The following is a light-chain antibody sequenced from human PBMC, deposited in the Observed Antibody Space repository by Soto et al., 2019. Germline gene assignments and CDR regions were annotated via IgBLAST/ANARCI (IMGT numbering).Light chain of an antibody. Sequence: DIQMTQSPSSLSASVGDRVTITCQASQDISNYLNWYQQKPGKAPKLLIYDASNLETGVPSRFSGSGSGTYFTFTISSLQPEDIATYYCQQYDNLLFTFGPGTKVHIK. J-gene: IGKJ3*01. CDR2: DAS. CDR3: QQYDNLLFT. V-gene: IGKV1-33*01. CDR1: QDISNY.